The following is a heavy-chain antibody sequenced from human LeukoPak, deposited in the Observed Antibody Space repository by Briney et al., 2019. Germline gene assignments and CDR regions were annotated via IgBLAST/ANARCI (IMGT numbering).Heavy chain of an antibody. D-gene: IGHD2-15*01. V-gene: IGHV4-61*02. CDR1: GGSISSSSYY. CDR2: IYTSGST. J-gene: IGHJ5*02. Sequence: SETLSLTCTVSGGSISSSSYYWSWIRQPAGKGLEWIGRIYTSGSTNYNPSLKSRVTMSVDTSKNQFSLKLSSVTAADTAVYYCARDVVVVAARDGVTNWFDPWGQGTLVTVSS. CDR3: ARDVVVVAARDGVTNWFDP.